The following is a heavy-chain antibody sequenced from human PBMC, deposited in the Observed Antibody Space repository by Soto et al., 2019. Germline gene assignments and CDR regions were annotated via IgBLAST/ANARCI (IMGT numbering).Heavy chain of an antibody. CDR3: AKDRVTVVGYDAFDI. CDR1: GFTLSSYA. D-gene: IGHD6-19*01. Sequence: GGSLRLSCAASGFTLSSYAMSWVRQAPGKGLEWVSGISGSGGSTYYADSVKGRFTISRDNSKNTLYLQMNSLRAEGTAVYYCAKDRVTVVGYDAFDIWGQGTMVTV. J-gene: IGHJ3*02. V-gene: IGHV3-23*01. CDR2: ISGSGGST.